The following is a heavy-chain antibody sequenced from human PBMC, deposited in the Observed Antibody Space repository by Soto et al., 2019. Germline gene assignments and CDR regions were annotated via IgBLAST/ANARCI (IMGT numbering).Heavy chain of an antibody. D-gene: IGHD3-22*01. CDR3: ARIRAYYESSGYYY. Sequence: EVQLVESGGGLVQPGESLXXSCAXXGXXXXSXWXHWVRQAPGKGLVWVSRINSDGSSTSYADSVKGRFTISRDNAKNTLYLHMNSLRAEDTAVYYCARIRAYYESSGYYYWGQGTLVTVSS. V-gene: IGHV3-74*01. CDR2: INSDGSST. CDR1: GXXXXSXW. J-gene: IGHJ4*02.